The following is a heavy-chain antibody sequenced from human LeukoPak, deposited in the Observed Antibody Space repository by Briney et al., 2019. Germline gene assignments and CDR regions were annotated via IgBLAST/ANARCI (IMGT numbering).Heavy chain of an antibody. V-gene: IGHV1-2*02. CDR1: GYTFTGYY. Sequence: GASVKVSCKASGYTFTGYYMHWVRQAPGQGLEWMGWINPNNVGTNYAQKFQGRVTTTRDTSISTAYMELSRLRADDTAVYYCARNERAAGTYWGQGTLVTVSS. D-gene: IGHD6-13*01. J-gene: IGHJ4*02. CDR3: ARNERAAGTY. CDR2: INPNNVGT.